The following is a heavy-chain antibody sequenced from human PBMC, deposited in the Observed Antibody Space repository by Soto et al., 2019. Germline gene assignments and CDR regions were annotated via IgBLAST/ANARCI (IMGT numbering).Heavy chain of an antibody. J-gene: IGHJ4*02. D-gene: IGHD6-19*01. V-gene: IGHV3-21*01. Sequence: EVQLVESGGGLVKPGGSLRLSCAASGFTFSSYSMNWVRQAPGKGLEWVSSISSSSSYIYYADSVKGRFTISRDNAKNSLSLQMNSLRAEDTAVYYCASDPRYSSGWYFDYWGQGTLVTVSS. CDR1: GFTFSSYS. CDR2: ISSSSSYI. CDR3: ASDPRYSSGWYFDY.